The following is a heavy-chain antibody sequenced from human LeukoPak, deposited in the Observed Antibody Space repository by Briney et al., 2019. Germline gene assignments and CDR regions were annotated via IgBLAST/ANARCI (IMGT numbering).Heavy chain of an antibody. CDR1: GFTFSTYG. Sequence: PGRSLRLSCAASGFTFSTYGMHWVRQAPGKGLEWVAFIQYDGSNKYYADSVKGRFSNTRYNSKNTMYLQMNSLRADDTAVYYCAKELSGRSYYYGSGSYSEIADYWGHGTLVTVSS. J-gene: IGHJ4*01. D-gene: IGHD3-10*01. CDR3: AKELSGRSYYYGSGSYSEIADY. V-gene: IGHV3-30*02. CDR2: IQYDGSNK.